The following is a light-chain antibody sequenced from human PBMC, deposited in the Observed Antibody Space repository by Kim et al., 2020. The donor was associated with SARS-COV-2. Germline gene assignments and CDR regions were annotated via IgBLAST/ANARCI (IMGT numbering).Light chain of an antibody. CDR1: HDISNY. Sequence: ACEVHSVTITCQASHDISNYLDWYSLKPGEAPKLLIYDASNLETLFLSRFSGSGSGTDFTFTISLLQPGDLATCYCQQYDNLPLTFVGGTKVYIK. CDR3: QQYDNLPLT. CDR2: DAS. J-gene: IGKJ4*01. V-gene: IGKV1-33*01.